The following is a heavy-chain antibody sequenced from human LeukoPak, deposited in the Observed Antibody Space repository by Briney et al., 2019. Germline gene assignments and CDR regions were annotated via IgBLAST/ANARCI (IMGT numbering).Heavy chain of an antibody. V-gene: IGHV4-39*07. CDR1: GGSISSSSYY. J-gene: IGHJ6*03. CDR3: ARRVGGYSGYANYYYYMDV. CDR2: INHSGST. D-gene: IGHD5-12*01. Sequence: SETLSLTCTVSGGSISSSSYYWGWIRQPPGKGLEWIGEINHSGSTNYNPSLKSRVTISVDTSKNQFSLKLSSVTAADTAVYYCARRVGGYSGYANYYYYMDVWGKGTTVTISS.